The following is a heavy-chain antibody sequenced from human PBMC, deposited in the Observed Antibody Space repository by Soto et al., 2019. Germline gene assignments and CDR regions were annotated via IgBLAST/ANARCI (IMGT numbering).Heavy chain of an antibody. V-gene: IGHV5-51*01. CDR1: GYSFTSYW. D-gene: IGHD6-13*01. J-gene: IGHJ4*02. CDR3: ARRYSSSWYTLDY. CDR2: IYPGDSDT. Sequence: PGESLKISCKGSGYSFTSYWIGWVRQMPGKGLEWMGIIYPGDSDTRYSPSFQGQVTISADKSISTAYLQWSSLKASDTAMYYFARRYSSSWYTLDYWGQGTLVTVSS.